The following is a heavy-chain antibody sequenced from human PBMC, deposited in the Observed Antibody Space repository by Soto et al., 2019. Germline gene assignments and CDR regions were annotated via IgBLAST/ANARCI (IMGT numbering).Heavy chain of an antibody. V-gene: IGHV4-4*02. CDR1: GGSISSSNW. J-gene: IGHJ6*02. Sequence: SSETLSLTCAVSGGSISSSNWWSWVRQPPGKGLEWIGEIYHSGSTNYNPSLKSRVTISVDKSKNQFSLKLSSVTAADTAVYYCARGSRIAVAPMDVWGQGTTVTVSS. CDR2: IYHSGST. D-gene: IGHD6-19*01. CDR3: ARGSRIAVAPMDV.